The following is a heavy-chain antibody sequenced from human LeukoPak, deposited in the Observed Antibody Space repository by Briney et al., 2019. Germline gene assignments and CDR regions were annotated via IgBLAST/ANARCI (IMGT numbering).Heavy chain of an antibody. Sequence: GGSLRLSCAASGFTVDDYAMHCVRQAPGKGLEWVSGISWNSGSIGYADSVKGRFTISRDNAKNSLYLQMNSLRAEDTALYYCAKGYSSSWYSYDYWGQGTLVTVSS. V-gene: IGHV3-9*01. D-gene: IGHD6-13*01. CDR3: AKGYSSSWYSYDY. J-gene: IGHJ4*02. CDR1: GFTVDDYA. CDR2: ISWNSGSI.